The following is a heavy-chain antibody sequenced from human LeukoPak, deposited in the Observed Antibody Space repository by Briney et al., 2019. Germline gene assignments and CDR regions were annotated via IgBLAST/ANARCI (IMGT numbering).Heavy chain of an antibody. CDR2: ISSSGSTI. CDR1: GFTFSSYE. Sequence: GGSLRLSCAASGFTFSSYEMNWVRQAPGKGLEWVSYISSSGSTIYYADSVKGRFTISRDNSKNTLYLQMNSLRAEDTAVYYCAKLRFLEWLFFSEGDYWGQGTLVTVSS. D-gene: IGHD3-3*01. CDR3: AKLRFLEWLFFSEGDY. J-gene: IGHJ4*02. V-gene: IGHV3-48*03.